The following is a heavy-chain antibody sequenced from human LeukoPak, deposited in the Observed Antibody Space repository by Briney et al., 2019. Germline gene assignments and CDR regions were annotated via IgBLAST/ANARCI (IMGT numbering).Heavy chain of an antibody. CDR3: ASSHDSSGKD. Sequence: GGSLRLSCVASGISFSSYWMAWVRQAPGKGLEWVANIKYDGTHKFYADSVKGRFTISRDNAKNSLFLEMNSLRADDRAVYFCASSHDSSGKDWGQGTLVTVSS. D-gene: IGHD3-22*01. CDR1: GISFSSYW. J-gene: IGHJ4*02. V-gene: IGHV3-7*01. CDR2: IKYDGTHK.